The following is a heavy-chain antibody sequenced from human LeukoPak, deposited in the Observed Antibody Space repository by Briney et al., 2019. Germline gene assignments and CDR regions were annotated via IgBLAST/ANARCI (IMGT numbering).Heavy chain of an antibody. CDR2: IYYSGST. D-gene: IGHD1-26*01. Sequence: PSETLSLTCTVSGGSISSSSYYWGWIRQPPGKGLEWIGGIYYSGSTYYNPSLKSRVTISVDTSKDQFSLKLSSVTAADTAVYYCARKFWSTTRYYYYYYMDVWGKGTTVTVSS. CDR1: GGSISSSSYY. J-gene: IGHJ6*03. CDR3: ARKFWSTTRYYYYYYMDV. V-gene: IGHV4-39*07.